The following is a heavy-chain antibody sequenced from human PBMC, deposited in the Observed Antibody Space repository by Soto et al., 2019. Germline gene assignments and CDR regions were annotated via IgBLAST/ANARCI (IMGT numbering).Heavy chain of an antibody. D-gene: IGHD6-19*01. CDR2: ISVSDPGT. CDR3: TKGTWLDI. Sequence: EVQLLESGGGLEQPGGSLRLSCAASGFTFGSHVMSWVRQAPGKALEWVSSISVSDPGTYYADSVKGRFTTSRDISKNTLFLQMDSLRAEDTALYYCTKGTWLDIWGQGTMVTVSS. V-gene: IGHV3-23*01. J-gene: IGHJ3*02. CDR1: GFTFGSHV.